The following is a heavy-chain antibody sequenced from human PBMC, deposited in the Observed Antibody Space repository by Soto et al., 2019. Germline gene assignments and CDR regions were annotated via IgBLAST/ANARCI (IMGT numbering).Heavy chain of an antibody. Sequence: QVQLVQSGAEVKKPGASVKVSCKASGYTFNSYGISWVRQAPGQGLEWMGWISAYKGNTNYAQKLQGRVTMTTITSTSTVYMELRSLRSDDTAVYYCASSASIYCSGGSSSYYDMDVWGQGTTVIVSS. CDR1: GYTFNSYG. D-gene: IGHD2-15*01. CDR3: ASSASIYCSGGSSSYYDMDV. J-gene: IGHJ6*02. CDR2: ISAYKGNT. V-gene: IGHV1-18*01.